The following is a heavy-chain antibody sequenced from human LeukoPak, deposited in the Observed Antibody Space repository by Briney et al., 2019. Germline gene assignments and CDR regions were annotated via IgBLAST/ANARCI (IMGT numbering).Heavy chain of an antibody. D-gene: IGHD3-22*01. CDR1: GYSFTSYW. J-gene: IGHJ1*01. CDR3: ARQYYDSSGYPTQYFQH. Sequence: GESLQISCKGSGYSFTSYWIGWVRQMPGKGLEWMGIIYPGDSDTRYSPSFQGQVTTSADKSISTAYLQWSSLKASDTAMYYCARQYYDSSGYPTQYFQHWGQGTLVTVSS. V-gene: IGHV5-51*01. CDR2: IYPGDSDT.